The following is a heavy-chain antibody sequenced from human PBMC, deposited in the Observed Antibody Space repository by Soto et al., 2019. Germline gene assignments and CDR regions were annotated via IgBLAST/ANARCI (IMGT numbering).Heavy chain of an antibody. J-gene: IGHJ5*02. V-gene: IGHV4-31*03. CDR3: ARDKADMITFGGVHWFDP. D-gene: IGHD3-16*01. CDR2: IYYSGST. CDR1: GGSISSGGYY. Sequence: SETLSLTCTVSGGSISSGGYYWSWIRQHPGKGLEWIGYIYYSGSTYYNPSLKSRVTISVDTSKNQFSLELSSVTAADTAVYYCARDKADMITFGGVHWFDPWGQGTLVTVSS.